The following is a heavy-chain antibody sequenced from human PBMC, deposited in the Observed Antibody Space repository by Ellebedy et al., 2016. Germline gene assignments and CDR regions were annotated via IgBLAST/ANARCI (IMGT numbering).Heavy chain of an antibody. D-gene: IGHD3-22*01. Sequence: GGSLRLSCVASGFTFSDHYMDWVRQAPGKGLEWVSSISSSSSYIYYADSVKGRFTISRENAKNSLYLQMNSLRAEDTAVYYCARVMKTYYYDSSGYYPYYGMDVWGQGTTVTVSS. CDR2: ISSSSSYI. CDR3: ARVMKTYYYDSSGYYPYYGMDV. V-gene: IGHV3-21*01. J-gene: IGHJ6*02. CDR1: GFTFSDHY.